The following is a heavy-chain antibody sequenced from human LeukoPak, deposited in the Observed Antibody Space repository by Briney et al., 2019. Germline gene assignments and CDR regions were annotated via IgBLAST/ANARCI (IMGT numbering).Heavy chain of an antibody. CDR3: AKVGGGFNPTLYFDF. D-gene: IGHD3-16*01. CDR1: GFTFSSYE. CDR2: ISGSGGST. Sequence: GGSLRLSCAASGFTFSSYEVNWVRRAPGKGLEWVSAISGSGGSTFYADSVKGRFTISRDNSKNTLYLQMNSLRADDTAVYYCAKVGGGFNPTLYFDFWGQGTLVTVSS. J-gene: IGHJ4*02. V-gene: IGHV3-23*01.